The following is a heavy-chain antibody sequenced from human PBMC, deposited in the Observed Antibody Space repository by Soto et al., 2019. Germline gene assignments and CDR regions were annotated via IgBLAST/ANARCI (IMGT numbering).Heavy chain of an antibody. V-gene: IGHV3-74*01. J-gene: IGHJ6*02. CDR2: INSDGSNT. Sequence: GGSLRLSCAASGFTFSSYAMSWVRQAPGKGLVWVSRINSDGSNTLYADSVKGRFTISRDSAKNTLFLQMDSLRAEDTAVYYCARGRHCTGGRPGGCFYYGLDVWGQGTTVTVSS. CDR3: ARGRHCTGGRPGGCFYYGLDV. CDR1: GFTFSSYA. D-gene: IGHD2-8*02.